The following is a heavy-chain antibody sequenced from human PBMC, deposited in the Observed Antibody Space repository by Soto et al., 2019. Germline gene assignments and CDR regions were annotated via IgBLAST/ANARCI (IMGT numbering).Heavy chain of an antibody. V-gene: IGHV3-23*01. CDR3: GAGAGPNFASGRWALDF. J-gene: IGHJ4*02. D-gene: IGHD3-10*01. CDR2: ISSSGGST. CDR1: GFSLSTYA. Sequence: EVQLLESGGGLTQPGGSLRLSCAASGFSLSTYAMSWVRQAPGKGLEWVSGISSSGGSTNFADSVNGRFTISRDNSKNKRELQRDSRREEEKAVVFCGAGAGPNFASGRWALDFWGQGTLVTGSS.